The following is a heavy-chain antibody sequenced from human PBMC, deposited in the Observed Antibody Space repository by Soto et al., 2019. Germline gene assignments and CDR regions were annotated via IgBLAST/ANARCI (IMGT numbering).Heavy chain of an antibody. CDR2: IYWDDDK. J-gene: IGHJ4*02. D-gene: IGHD1-7*01. V-gene: IGHV2-5*02. Sequence: QITLKESGPTLVKPTQTLTLTCTFSGFSLTTSGVGVGWIRQPPGKALEWLALIYWDDDKRYSPSLKSRLTITQDPSQHPVVLTMTNMDPVDTATYFCAHRLTLHSDWNYGRFDYWGQGTLVTVSS. CDR1: GFSLTTSGVG. CDR3: AHRLTLHSDWNYGRFDY.